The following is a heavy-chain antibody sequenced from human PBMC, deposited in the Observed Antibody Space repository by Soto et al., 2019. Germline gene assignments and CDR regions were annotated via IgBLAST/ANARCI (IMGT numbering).Heavy chain of an antibody. CDR1: GGTFSSYT. CDR2: IIPILGIA. J-gene: IGHJ4*02. D-gene: IGHD4-17*01. V-gene: IGHV1-69*02. Sequence: SVKVSCKASGGTFSSYTISWVRQAPGQGLEWMGRIIPILGIANYAQKFQGRVTITADKSTSTAYMELSSLRSEDTAVYYCASASDYGDYPYYFDYWGQGTLVTVSS. CDR3: ASASDYGDYPYYFDY.